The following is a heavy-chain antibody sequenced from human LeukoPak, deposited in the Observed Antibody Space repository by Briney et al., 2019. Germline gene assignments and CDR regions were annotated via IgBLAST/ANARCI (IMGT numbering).Heavy chain of an antibody. Sequence: GGSLRLSCAASGFTFSSYAMHWVRQAPGKGLEWVAVISYDGSNKYYADSVKGRFTISRDNSKNTLYLQMNSLRAEDTAVYYCARGRREQLVSYYWGQGTLVTVSS. CDR1: GFTFSSYA. CDR3: ARGRREQLVSYY. CDR2: ISYDGSNK. V-gene: IGHV3-30*04. J-gene: IGHJ4*02. D-gene: IGHD6-13*01.